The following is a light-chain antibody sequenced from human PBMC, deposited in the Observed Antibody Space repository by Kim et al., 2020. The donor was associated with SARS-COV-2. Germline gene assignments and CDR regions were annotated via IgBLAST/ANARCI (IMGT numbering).Light chain of an antibody. J-gene: IGKJ2*01. CDR1: QTVSSSN. Sequence: EIVLTQSPCPLSLSPGERATLSCRASQTVSSSNLAYYQQKPGQAPRLLIYGASTRATGIPDRFSGSGSGTDFTLSISRLEPEDFAVYYCQQYDSSPGTFGQGTKLEIK. V-gene: IGKV3-20*01. CDR2: GAS. CDR3: QQYDSSPGT.